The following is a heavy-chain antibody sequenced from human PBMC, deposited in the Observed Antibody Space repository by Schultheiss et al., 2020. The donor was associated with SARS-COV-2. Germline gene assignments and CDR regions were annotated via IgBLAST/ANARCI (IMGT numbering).Heavy chain of an antibody. V-gene: IGHV3-23*01. Sequence: GESLKISCEASGFTFSNYAMSWVRQAPGKGLDWVSKISGSGDTTYYADSVKDRFTISRDNSKNTLYLQMNSLRAEDTAVYYCARDRGAARYHYYYYMDVWGKGTTVTVSS. CDR1: GFTFSNYA. J-gene: IGHJ6*03. CDR2: ISGSGDTT. D-gene: IGHD6-6*01. CDR3: ARDRGAARYHYYYYMDV.